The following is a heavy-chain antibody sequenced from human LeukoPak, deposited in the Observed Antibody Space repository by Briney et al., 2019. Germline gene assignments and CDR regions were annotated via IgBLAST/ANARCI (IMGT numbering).Heavy chain of an antibody. CDR3: VRRYSSSSGASDAFDI. V-gene: IGHV5-51*01. J-gene: IGHJ3*02. D-gene: IGHD6-6*01. Sequence: GESLKISCKASGYSFTSYWIGWVRPMPGKGLEWMGITYPGDSYTRYSPSFQGQVTMSADKFIRTAYLQWSSLKVSDTAMYYCVRRYSSSSGASDAFDIWGQGTMVTVSS. CDR1: GYSFTSYW. CDR2: TYPGDSYT.